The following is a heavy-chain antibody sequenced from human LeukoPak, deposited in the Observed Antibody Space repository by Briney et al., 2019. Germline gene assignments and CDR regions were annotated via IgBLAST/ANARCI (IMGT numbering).Heavy chain of an antibody. V-gene: IGHV4-34*01. CDR2: IYHSGST. D-gene: IGHD2-2*01. Sequence: SETLSLTCAVYGGSFSGYYWSWIRQPPGKGLEWIGYIYHSGSTYYNPSLKSRVTISVDRSKNQFSLKLSSVAAADTAVYYCARGPVVPAAMFPWGQGTLVTVSS. CDR3: ARGPVVPAAMFP. J-gene: IGHJ5*02. CDR1: GGSFSGYY.